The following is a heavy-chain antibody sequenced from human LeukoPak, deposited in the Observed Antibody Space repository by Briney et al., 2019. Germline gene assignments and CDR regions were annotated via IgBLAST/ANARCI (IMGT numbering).Heavy chain of an antibody. Sequence: GRSLRLSCAASGFTFSSYAMHWVRQAPGKGLEWVAVISYDGSNKYYADSVKGRFTISRDNSKNTLYLQMNSLRAEDTAVYYCARDSDPYCSGGSCYEEMDVWGQGTTVTVSS. J-gene: IGHJ6*02. V-gene: IGHV3-30-3*01. CDR2: ISYDGSNK. CDR3: ARDSDPYCSGGSCYEEMDV. D-gene: IGHD2-15*01. CDR1: GFTFSSYA.